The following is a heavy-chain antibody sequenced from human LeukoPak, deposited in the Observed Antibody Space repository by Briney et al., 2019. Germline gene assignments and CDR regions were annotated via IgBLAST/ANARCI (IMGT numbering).Heavy chain of an antibody. CDR1: GFTFSDFV. V-gene: IGHV3-23*01. D-gene: IGHD1-14*01. Sequence: GGSLRLSCSASGFTFSDFVMSWVRQAPGKGLEWVSGMAGTSGGTYYADSVKGRFTISRDNSENTLSLHIDDLRAEDTAVYYCAKGLRGLRNRIMGDTFDLWGQGTMVAVSS. CDR2: MAGTSGGT. J-gene: IGHJ3*01. CDR3: AKGLRGLRNRIMGDTFDL.